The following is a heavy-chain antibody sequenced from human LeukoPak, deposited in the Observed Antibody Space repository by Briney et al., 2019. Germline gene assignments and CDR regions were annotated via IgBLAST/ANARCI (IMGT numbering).Heavy chain of an antibody. CDR1: GGSISSYY. J-gene: IGHJ2*01. D-gene: IGHD3-10*01. CDR3: ARVVRGAYGSGSYYWYYDL. CDR2: ISYLGST. V-gene: IGHV4-59*01. Sequence: SETLSLTCTVSGGSISSYYWNWIRQPPGKGLEWIGYISYLGSTNYNPSLKSRATISLDTSKNQFSLKLSSVTAADTAVYYCARVVRGAYGSGSYYWYYDLWGRGTLVTVSS.